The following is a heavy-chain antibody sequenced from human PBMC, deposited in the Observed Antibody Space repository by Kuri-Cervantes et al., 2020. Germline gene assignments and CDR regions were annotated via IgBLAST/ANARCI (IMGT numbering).Heavy chain of an antibody. J-gene: IGHJ6*02. D-gene: IGHD1-26*01. V-gene: IGHV3-13*01. CDR3: ARGDPVHFGGSYGYYYYGMDV. Sequence: GGSLRLSCAASGFTFSSYDMHWVRQATGKGLEWVSAIGTAGDTYYPGSVKGRFTISRENAKNSLYLQMNSLRAEDTAVYYCARGDPVHFGGSYGYYYYGMDVWGQGTTVTVSS. CDR1: GFTFSSYD. CDR2: IGTAGDT.